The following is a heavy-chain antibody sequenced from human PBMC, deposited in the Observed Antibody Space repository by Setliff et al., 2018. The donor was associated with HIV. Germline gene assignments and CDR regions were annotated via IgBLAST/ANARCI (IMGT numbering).Heavy chain of an antibody. J-gene: IGHJ5*02. V-gene: IGHV4-59*11. CDR3: ARDPGGLYCTSSSCQGGCFDP. CDR1: GGSITSHY. CDR2: INYSVIT. D-gene: IGHD2-2*01. Sequence: PSETLCLTCSISGGSITSHYWNWIRQPPGKGLEWIGSINYSVITNYNPSLRGRVSISVDTSKSQISLRLNSVSAADTAVYYCARDPGGLYCTSSSCQGGCFDPWGQGALVTVSS.